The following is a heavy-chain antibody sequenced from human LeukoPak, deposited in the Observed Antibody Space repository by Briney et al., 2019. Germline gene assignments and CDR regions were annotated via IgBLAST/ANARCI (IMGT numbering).Heavy chain of an antibody. V-gene: IGHV1-69*05. CDR3: AETGMAALGMDV. D-gene: IGHD6-13*01. CDR2: IIPIFGTA. J-gene: IGHJ6*03. CDR1: GGTFSSYA. Sequence: GASVKVSCKASGGTFSSYAISWVRQAPGQGLEWMGGIIPIFGTANYAQKFQGRVTITTDESTSTAYMELSSLRSEDTAVYYCAETGMAALGMDVWGKGTTVTVSS.